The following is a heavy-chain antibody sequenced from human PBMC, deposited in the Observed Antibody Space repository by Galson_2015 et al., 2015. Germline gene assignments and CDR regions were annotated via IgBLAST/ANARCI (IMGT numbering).Heavy chain of an antibody. Sequence: SLRLSCAASGFTFSNAWMSWVRQAPGKGLEWVGRIKSKTDGGTTDYAAPVKGRFTISRDDSKNTLYLQMNSLKTEDTAVYYCTTDPTPRIVQYYYGMDVWCQGTTVTVSS. V-gene: IGHV3-15*01. CDR2: IKSKTDGGTT. J-gene: IGHJ6*02. CDR3: TTDPTPRIVQYYYGMDV. D-gene: IGHD2-8*01. CDR1: GFTFSNAW.